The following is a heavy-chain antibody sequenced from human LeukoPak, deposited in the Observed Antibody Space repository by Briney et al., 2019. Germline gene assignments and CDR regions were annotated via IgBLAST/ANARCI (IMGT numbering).Heavy chain of an antibody. CDR3: ARHEGLLQSPFDP. D-gene: IGHD1-26*01. V-gene: IGHV4-59*05. CDR2: IYYSGST. J-gene: IGHJ5*02. Sequence: PSETLSLTCTVSGGSISSYYWSWIRQPPGKGLEWIGSIYYSGSTYYNPSLKSRVTISVDTSKNQFSLKLSSVTAADTAVYYCARHEGLLQSPFDPWGQGTLVTVSS. CDR1: GGSISSYY.